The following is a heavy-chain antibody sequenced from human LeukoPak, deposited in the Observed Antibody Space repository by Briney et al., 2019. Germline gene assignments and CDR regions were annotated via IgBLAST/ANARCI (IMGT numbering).Heavy chain of an antibody. J-gene: IGHJ4*02. CDR1: GYTFTNLD. V-gene: IGHV1-8*01. D-gene: IGHD3-3*01. Sequence: ASVKVSCKASGYTFTNLDINWVRQATGQGLEWMGWMNPNNGITDHAQKFQGRVAMTRDTSTGTAYMELSRLRSDDTAVYYCARTSVAPREWLSFDYWGQGTLVTVSS. CDR3: ARTSVAPREWLSFDY. CDR2: MNPNNGIT.